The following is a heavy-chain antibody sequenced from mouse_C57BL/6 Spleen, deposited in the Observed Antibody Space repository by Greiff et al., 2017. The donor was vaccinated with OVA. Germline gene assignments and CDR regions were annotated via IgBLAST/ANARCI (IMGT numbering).Heavy chain of an antibody. D-gene: IGHD2-12*01. CDR1: GFTFSDYY. J-gene: IGHJ1*03. Sequence: EVMLVESEGGLVQPGSSMKLSCTASGFTFSDYYMAWVRPVPEKGLEWVANINYDGSSTSSLDSLKGRFIISRDNAKNIRYLQMSRLKSEDTATYYCARERNSAYWYVDVWGTGTTVTVSS. V-gene: IGHV5-16*01. CDR3: ARERNSAYWYVDV. CDR2: INYDGSST.